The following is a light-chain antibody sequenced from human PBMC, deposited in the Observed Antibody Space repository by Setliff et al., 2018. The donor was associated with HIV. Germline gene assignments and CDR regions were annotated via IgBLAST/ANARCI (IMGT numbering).Light chain of an antibody. Sequence: QSALTQPRSVSGSPRQSVTISCTGTSSDVGAYNFVSWYQQHPGKAPKLMIYDVNKRPSGVPDRFSGSKSGNTASLTISGLQAEDEAEYFCAAWNDRPTGIYVFGTGTKVTVL. CDR2: DVN. V-gene: IGLV2-11*01. CDR1: SSDVGAYNF. J-gene: IGLJ1*01. CDR3: AAWNDRPTGIYV.